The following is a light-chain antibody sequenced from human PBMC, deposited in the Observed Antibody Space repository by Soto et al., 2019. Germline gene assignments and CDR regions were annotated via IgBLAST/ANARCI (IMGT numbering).Light chain of an antibody. Sequence: DFQMTQSPSSLSASVGDRVIITCRASQGISDYLAWYQQKPGKVPKLLIYAASTLQSGVPSRFRGSGSGTDFNLTISSLQPEDGATYYCQRYNSAPYTFGQGTKLEIK. V-gene: IGKV1-27*01. CDR1: QGISDY. J-gene: IGKJ2*01. CDR2: AAS. CDR3: QRYNSAPYT.